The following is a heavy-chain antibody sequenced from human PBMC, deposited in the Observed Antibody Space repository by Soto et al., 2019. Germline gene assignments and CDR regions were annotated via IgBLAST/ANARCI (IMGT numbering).Heavy chain of an antibody. Sequence: EVQLLESGGNLVQPGGSLRLSCAGSGFTFTTSAMTWVRQAPGKGLEWVSSISASGETTYYADPAKGRFSISRDNSKNTLYLQMNGLRVEDTALYFCVKDLHRFAYWGQGTLVTVSS. CDR1: GFTFTTSA. CDR2: ISASGETT. CDR3: VKDLHRFAY. D-gene: IGHD3-3*01. J-gene: IGHJ4*02. V-gene: IGHV3-23*01.